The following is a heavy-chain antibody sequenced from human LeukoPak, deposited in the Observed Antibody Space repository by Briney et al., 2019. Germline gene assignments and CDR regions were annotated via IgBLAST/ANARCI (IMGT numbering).Heavy chain of an antibody. CDR2: INPNSGGT. CDR3: AGNDCGGDCLPFDP. D-gene: IGHD2-21*02. CDR1: GYTFTNYY. J-gene: IGHJ5*02. V-gene: IGHV1-2*02. Sequence: GASVKVSCKASGYTFTNYYMHWVRQAPGQGLEWMGWINPNSGGTNYAQKFQGRVTMTRDTSISTAYMELSRLRSEDTAVYYCAGNDCGGDCLPFDPWGQGTLVTVSS.